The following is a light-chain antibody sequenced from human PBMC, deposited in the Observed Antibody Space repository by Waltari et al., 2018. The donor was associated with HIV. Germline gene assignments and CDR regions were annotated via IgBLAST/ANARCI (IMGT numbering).Light chain of an antibody. V-gene: IGLV1-44*01. CDR3: ATWDDSLNGHVV. CDR1: SSNIGDKT. J-gene: IGLJ2*01. CDR2: TNT. Sequence: QSVLTQQPSASGTHGQRVTIACSGRSSNIGDKTVNWYQQLPGTAPKLLIYTNTQRPSGVPDRFSGSKSGTSASLAISGLQSEDEADYYCATWDDSLNGHVVFGGGTKLTVL.